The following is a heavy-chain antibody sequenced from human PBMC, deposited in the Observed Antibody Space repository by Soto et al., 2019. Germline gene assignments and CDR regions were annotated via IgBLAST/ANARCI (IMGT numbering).Heavy chain of an antibody. CDR3: ARAGPYNWFDP. D-gene: IGHD1-1*01. J-gene: IGHJ5*02. Sequence: SQTLSLTCVISGDSVSDDSAAWTWIRQSPSRGLEWLGRTYYRSIWNKDYAFSVKSRVTINADTAKNQSSLQLNSVTPEDTAVYYCARAGPYNWFDPWGQGTLVTVSS. V-gene: IGHV6-1*01. CDR1: GDSVSDDSAA. CDR2: TYYRSIWNK.